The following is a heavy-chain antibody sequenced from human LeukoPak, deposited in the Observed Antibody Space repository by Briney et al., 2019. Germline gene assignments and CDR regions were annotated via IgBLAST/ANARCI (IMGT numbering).Heavy chain of an antibody. D-gene: IGHD3-3*01. V-gene: IGHV4-34*01. CDR1: GGSFSGYY. CDR3: ASYDFWSGYYFDY. J-gene: IGHJ4*02. Sequence: SETLSLTCAVYGGSFSGYYWSWIRQPSGKGLEWIGEINHSGSTNYNPSLKSRVTISVDTSKNQFSLKLSSVTAADTAVYYCASYDFWSGYYFDYWGQGTLVTVSS. CDR2: INHSGST.